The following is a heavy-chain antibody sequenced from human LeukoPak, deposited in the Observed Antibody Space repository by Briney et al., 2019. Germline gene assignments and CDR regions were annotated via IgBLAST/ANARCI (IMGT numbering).Heavy chain of an antibody. V-gene: IGHV3-74*01. D-gene: IGHD3-3*01. CDR2: INSDGSST. CDR3: AREVRGLYYDFWSGSDHFDY. J-gene: IGHJ4*02. Sequence: PGGSLRLSCAASGFTFSSYWMHWVRQAPGKGLVWVSRINSDGSSTSYADSVKGRFTISRDNAKNTLYLQMNSPRAEDTAVYYCAREVRGLYYDFWSGSDHFDYWGQGTLVTVSS. CDR1: GFTFSSYW.